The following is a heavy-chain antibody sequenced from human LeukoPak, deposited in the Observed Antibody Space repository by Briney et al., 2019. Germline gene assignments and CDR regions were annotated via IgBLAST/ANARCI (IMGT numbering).Heavy chain of an antibody. CDR3: ARQGLYSSGWAYYFDY. CDR2: ISSSSSTI. V-gene: IGHV3-48*04. CDR1: GFTFSSYS. D-gene: IGHD6-19*01. J-gene: IGHJ4*02. Sequence: GGSLRLSCAASGFTFSSYSMNWVRQAPGKGLEWVSYISSSSSTIYYADSVKGRFTISRDNAKNSLYLQMNSLRAEDTAVYYCARQGLYSSGWAYYFDYWGQGTLVTVSS.